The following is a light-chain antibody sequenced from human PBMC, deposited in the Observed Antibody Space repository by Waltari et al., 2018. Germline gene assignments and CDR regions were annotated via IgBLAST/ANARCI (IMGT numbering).Light chain of an antibody. J-gene: IGKJ4*01. Sequence: EIVLTQSPDFQSVTPKGIVTITCRASQNIGSSIHWNQQKTDQSPKLLIRYASQSFSGVPSRLSGSGSGTDFTLTISSLEAEDAATYYCHQTSSFPLTFGGGTKVEIK. CDR3: HQTSSFPLT. CDR1: QNIGSS. V-gene: IGKV6-21*01. CDR2: YAS.